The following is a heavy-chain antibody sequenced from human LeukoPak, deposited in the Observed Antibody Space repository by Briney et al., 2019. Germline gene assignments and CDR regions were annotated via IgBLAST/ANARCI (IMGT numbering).Heavy chain of an antibody. V-gene: IGHV3-7*01. Sequence: GGSLRLSCAVSGFSITNYWMTWVRQAPGKGLEWVANIKGDGSEKYYVDSVKGRLTISRDNDKNYLYLQMNSLRDGDTAVYYCVRQAGVSWGQGTLVTVSS. CDR3: VRQAGVS. CDR1: GFSITNYW. D-gene: IGHD6-19*01. CDR2: IKGDGSEK. J-gene: IGHJ5*02.